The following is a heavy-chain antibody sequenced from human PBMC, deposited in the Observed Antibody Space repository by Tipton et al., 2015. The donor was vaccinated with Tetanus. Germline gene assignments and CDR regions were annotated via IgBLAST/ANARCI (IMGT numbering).Heavy chain of an antibody. CDR2: INEDGSVQ. Sequence: GSLRLSCAASGFTFSSYWMSWARQAPGKGLEWVANINEDGSVQNYVDSLKGRVTVSRDNAKNLLYLQMNSLRGEDTAVYYCARDRAMDGSWGQGTLVTVSS. CDR1: GFTFSSYW. V-gene: IGHV3-7*01. D-gene: IGHD5-18*01. J-gene: IGHJ5*02. CDR3: ARDRAMDGS.